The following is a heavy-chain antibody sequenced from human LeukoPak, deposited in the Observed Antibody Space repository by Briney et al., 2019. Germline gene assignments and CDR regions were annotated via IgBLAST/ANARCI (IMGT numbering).Heavy chain of an antibody. CDR3: ARPGYYDSSGYQFDAFDI. V-gene: IGHV4-34*01. J-gene: IGHJ3*02. CDR2: INHSGST. CDR1: GFTFGGYY. D-gene: IGHD3-22*01. Sequence: PSETLSLTCAVYGFTFGGYYWNWLRQPPGKGLEWVGEINHSGSTKYNTYLKRRVTISVETSKKQFSLKLSSVTAADTAVYYCARPGYYDSSGYQFDAFDIWGQGTMVTVSS.